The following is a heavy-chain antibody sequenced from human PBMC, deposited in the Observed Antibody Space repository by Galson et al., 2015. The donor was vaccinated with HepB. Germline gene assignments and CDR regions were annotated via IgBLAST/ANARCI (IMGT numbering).Heavy chain of an antibody. CDR3: ARDGFGGYQLLSAYFDY. CDR2: ISYDGSNK. D-gene: IGHD2-2*01. Sequence: SLRLSCAASGFTFRNYAMHWVRQAPGKGLEWVAVISYDGSNKYYADSVKGRFTISRDNSKNTLYLRMNSLRAEDTAVYYCARDGFGGYQLLSAYFDYWGQGTLVTVSS. V-gene: IGHV3-30-3*01. CDR1: GFTFRNYA. J-gene: IGHJ4*02.